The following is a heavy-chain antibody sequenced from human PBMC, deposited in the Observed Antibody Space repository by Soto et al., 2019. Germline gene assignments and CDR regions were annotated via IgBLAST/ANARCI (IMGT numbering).Heavy chain of an antibody. CDR1: GLTFSSYA. V-gene: IGHV3-23*01. CDR2: ISYSGGGT. Sequence: PGGSLRLSCAASGLTFSSYAMSWVRQAPGKGPEWVSGISYSGGGTFYADSVKGRFTISRDNSKNTLYLQMNSLRVEDTAVYYCAKGEIVADAFDIWGQGTMVTVSS. J-gene: IGHJ3*02. CDR3: AKGEIVADAFDI. D-gene: IGHD5-12*01.